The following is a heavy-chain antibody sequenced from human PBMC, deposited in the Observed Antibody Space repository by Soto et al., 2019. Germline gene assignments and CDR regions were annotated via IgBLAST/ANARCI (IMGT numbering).Heavy chain of an antibody. CDR1: GGTFSSYA. CDR2: IIPIFGTA. D-gene: IGHD5-18*01. Sequence: QVQLVQSGAEVKKPGSSVKVSCKASGGTFSSYAISWVRQAPGQGLEWMGGIIPIFGTANYAQKFQGRVTITADESTSQAYMELSSLRSEDTAVYYCARERGYSYGHTNDAFDIWGQGTMVTVSS. J-gene: IGHJ3*02. V-gene: IGHV1-69*01. CDR3: ARERGYSYGHTNDAFDI.